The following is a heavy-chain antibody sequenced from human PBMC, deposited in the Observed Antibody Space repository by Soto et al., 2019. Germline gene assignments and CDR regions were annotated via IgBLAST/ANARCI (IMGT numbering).Heavy chain of an antibody. CDR3: AGEPKGGTYDMDV. CDR2: IWSDGSRG. Sequence: QVQLVESGGGVVQPGTSLRLSCAASRLTFSTYDMHWVRQAPGKGLEWVALIWSDGSRGFYADSVKGRFTISRDNSKNTLDLQMNSLRAEDTAVYYCAGEPKGGTYDMDVWGQGTTVTVSS. J-gene: IGHJ6*02. CDR1: RLTFSTYD. V-gene: IGHV3-33*01. D-gene: IGHD3-16*01.